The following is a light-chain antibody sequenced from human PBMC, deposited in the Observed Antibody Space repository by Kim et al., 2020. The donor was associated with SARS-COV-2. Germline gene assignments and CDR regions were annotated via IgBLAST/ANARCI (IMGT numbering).Light chain of an antibody. CDR1: QSIISNL. CDR2: GAS. CDR3: QQYDSSPQT. V-gene: IGKV3-20*01. Sequence: EVVLTQSPGTLSLSPGERATLSCRTSQSIISNLVAWYQQKPGQAPRLLIHGASTRATGTPDRFSGSGSETDFTLTISGLEPDDFAVYFCQQYDSSPQTFGQGTKVDIK. J-gene: IGKJ1*01.